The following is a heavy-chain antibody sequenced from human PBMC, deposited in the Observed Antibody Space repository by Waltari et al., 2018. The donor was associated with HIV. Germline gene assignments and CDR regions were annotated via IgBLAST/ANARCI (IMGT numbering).Heavy chain of an antibody. D-gene: IGHD3-22*01. CDR3: ASHGDYYDRSGFYFDH. CDR2: ISYSGST. CDR1: GGSVSTGTYY. Sequence: HLQESGPRLAKPSETLSLTCSVSGGSVSTGTYYWSWIRQPPGKGLEWIGYISYSGSTNYNPSLKSRVTVSVDTSKNQVSLKLNSLTAADTAVHYCASHGDYYDRSGFYFDHWGQGTLVTVSS. V-gene: IGHV4-61*01. J-gene: IGHJ4*02.